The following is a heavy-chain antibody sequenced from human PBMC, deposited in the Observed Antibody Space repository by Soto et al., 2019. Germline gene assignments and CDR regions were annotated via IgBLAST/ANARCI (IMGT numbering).Heavy chain of an antibody. V-gene: IGHV4-34*01. CDR3: ARHTYSSNWDIGTNCFDP. CDR2: INHSGST. D-gene: IGHD6-13*01. CDR1: GGSFSGYY. Sequence: PSETLSLTCAVYGGSFSGYYWSWIRQPPGKGLEWIGEINHSGSTNYNPSLKSRVTISVDTSKNQFSLKLSSVTAADTAVYYCARHTYSSNWDIGTNCFDPWGQGTLVTVSS. J-gene: IGHJ5*02.